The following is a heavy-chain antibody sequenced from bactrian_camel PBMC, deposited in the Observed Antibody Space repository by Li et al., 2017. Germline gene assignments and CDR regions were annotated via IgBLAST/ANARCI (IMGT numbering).Heavy chain of an antibody. CDR3: ALHWYSGLAVAY. V-gene: IGHV3S60*01. Sequence: HVQLVESGGGLVQAGGSLRLSCTVSGLTIGDLVMGWFRQAPGKDREWVSCITGRTGITYYADSVKARFTISRDNAKNTVYLQLNSLKTEDMAMYYCALHWYSGLAVAYWGQGTQVTVS. CDR2: ITGRTGIT. CDR1: GLTIGDLV. D-gene: IGHD6*01. J-gene: IGHJ4*01.